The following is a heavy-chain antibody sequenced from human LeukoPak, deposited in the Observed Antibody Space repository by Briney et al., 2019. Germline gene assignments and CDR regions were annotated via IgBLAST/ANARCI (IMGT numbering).Heavy chain of an antibody. CDR3: ARGVVGATKNFDY. Sequence: SETLSLTCTVSGYSISSGYYWGWIRPPPGKGLGGSGKIYHSGSTYYNPSLKSRVTISVDTSKNQFSLKLSSVTAADTAVYYCARGVVGATKNFDYWGQGTLVTVSS. J-gene: IGHJ4*02. D-gene: IGHD1-26*01. CDR2: IYHSGST. V-gene: IGHV4-38-2*02. CDR1: GYSISSGYY.